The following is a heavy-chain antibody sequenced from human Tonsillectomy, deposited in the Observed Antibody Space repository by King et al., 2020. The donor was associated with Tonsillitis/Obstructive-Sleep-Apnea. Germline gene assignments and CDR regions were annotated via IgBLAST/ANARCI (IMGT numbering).Heavy chain of an antibody. CDR2: ISAYNGDT. CDR1: GYTFTTYG. V-gene: IGHV1-18*01. Sequence: QLVQSGAEVKKPGASVKVSCKASGYTFTTYGISWVRQAPGQGLEWMGWISAYNGDTNYAQKLQDRVTMTTDTSTSTAYMEVRSLRSDDTAVYYCARDSSSHYYDTSGYYPFEYWGQGTLVTVSS. D-gene: IGHD3-22*01. J-gene: IGHJ4*02. CDR3: ARDSSSHYYDTSGYYPFEY.